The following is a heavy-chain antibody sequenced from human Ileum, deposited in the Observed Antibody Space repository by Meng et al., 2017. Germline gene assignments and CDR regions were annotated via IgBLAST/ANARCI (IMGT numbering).Heavy chain of an antibody. CDR2: IYDSGST. J-gene: IGHJ4*02. V-gene: IGHV4-31*03. CDR3: ARGGTAYFDY. Sequence: QVQLQESGPGLVKPSQTMSLPCTVSGGSISSGGYYWSWIRQHPGNGLEWIGYIYDSGSTYYTPSLKSRIAISGDTSKSQFSLNLSSVTAADTAVYYCARGGTAYFDYWGQGTLVTVSS. D-gene: IGHD1-1*01. CDR1: GGSISSGGYY.